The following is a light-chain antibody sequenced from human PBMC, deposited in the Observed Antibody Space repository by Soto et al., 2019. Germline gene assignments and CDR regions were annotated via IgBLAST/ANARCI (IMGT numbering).Light chain of an antibody. CDR2: AAA. J-gene: IGKJ1*01. Sequence: AIQMTQSPSSLSASVGDRVTITCRASQGISNDLGWYQQKPGKAPKLLISAAASLQSGGPSRFSGSGAGTDFSLTISSVQREDFAIYYSLRDYNCPWTFGQGNKVELK. V-gene: IGKV1-6*01. CDR1: QGISND. CDR3: LRDYNCPWT.